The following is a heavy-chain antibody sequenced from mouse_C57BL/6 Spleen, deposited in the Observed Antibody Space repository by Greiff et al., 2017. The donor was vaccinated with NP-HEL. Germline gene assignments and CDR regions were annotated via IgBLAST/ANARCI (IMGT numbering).Heavy chain of an antibody. CDR2: IYPRSGST. J-gene: IGHJ4*01. CDR3: ARREANDYDGYYAMDY. CDR1: GYTFTSYG. D-gene: IGHD2-4*01. V-gene: IGHV1-81*01. Sequence: VQLQQSGAELARPGASVKLSCKASGYTFTSYGISWVKQRTGQGLEWIGEIYPRSGSTSYNEKFKGKATLTADKSSSTAYMELRSLTSEDSAVYFCARREANDYDGYYAMDYWGQGTSVTVSS.